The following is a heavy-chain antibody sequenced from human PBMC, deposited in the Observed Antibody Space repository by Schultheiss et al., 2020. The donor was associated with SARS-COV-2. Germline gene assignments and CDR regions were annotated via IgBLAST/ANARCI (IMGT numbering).Heavy chain of an antibody. Sequence: GGSLRLSCAASGFTFRSYAMHWVRQAPGEGLEWVAVISFDGTNQYYADSVKGRFTISRDNSKNTLFLQVNSLRADDTAVYYCARAGPAYFDTSGLPWGWFDPWGQGTLVTVSS. CDR3: ARAGPAYFDTSGLPWGWFDP. CDR2: ISFDGTNQ. CDR1: GFTFRSYA. D-gene: IGHD3-22*01. V-gene: IGHV3-30*04. J-gene: IGHJ5*02.